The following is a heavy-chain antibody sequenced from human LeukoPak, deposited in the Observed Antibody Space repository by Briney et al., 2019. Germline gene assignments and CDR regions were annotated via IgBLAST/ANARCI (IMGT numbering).Heavy chain of an antibody. CDR2: LSGSGSST. CDR3: AKDPYSSPSFYFDY. D-gene: IGHD4-11*01. V-gene: IGHV3-23*01. Sequence: GGSLRLSCAASGFSFSSYGMSWVRQAPGKGLEWVSGLSGSGSSTKYAESVKGRFTISRDNSKNTLYLQMNSLRVEDTAVYYCAKDPYSSPSFYFDYWGQGTLVTVSS. J-gene: IGHJ4*02. CDR1: GFSFSSYG.